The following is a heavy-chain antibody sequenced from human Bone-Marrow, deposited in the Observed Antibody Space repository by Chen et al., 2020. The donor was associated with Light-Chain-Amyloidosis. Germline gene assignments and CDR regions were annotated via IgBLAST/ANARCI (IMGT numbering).Heavy chain of an antibody. V-gene: IGHV5-51*01. Sequence: EVQLEQSGPEVKKPGESLKISCKGSGYTFPNYWIGWVRQMPGKGLEWMGVLYPDDSDAIYSPSFEGQGTISADKSITTAYLQWRSLKASDTAMYYCAGRRDGYDFDYWGQGTLVTVSS. D-gene: IGHD5-12*01. CDR1: GYTFPNYW. CDR3: AGRRDGYDFDY. CDR2: LYPDDSDA. J-gene: IGHJ4*02.